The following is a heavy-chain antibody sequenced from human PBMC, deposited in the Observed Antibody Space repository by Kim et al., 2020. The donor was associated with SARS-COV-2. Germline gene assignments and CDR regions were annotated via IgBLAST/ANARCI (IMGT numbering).Heavy chain of an antibody. CDR1: GGSISSGDYY. CDR3: AREYISMVRGVPYYYYGMDV. D-gene: IGHD3-10*01. V-gene: IGHV4-30-4*01. Sequence: SETLSLTCTVSGGSISSGDYYWSWIRQPPGKGLEWIGYIYYSGSTYYNPSLKSRVIISVDTSKNQFSLKLSSVTAADTAVYYCAREYISMVRGVPYYYYGMDVWGQGTTVTVSS. CDR2: IYYSGST. J-gene: IGHJ6*02.